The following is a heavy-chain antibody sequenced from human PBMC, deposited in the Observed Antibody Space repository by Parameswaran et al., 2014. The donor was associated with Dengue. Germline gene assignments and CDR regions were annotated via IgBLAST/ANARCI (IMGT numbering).Heavy chain of an antibody. Sequence: WVRQAPGQGLEWMGWINPKSGGTKYAQKFQGRVTMTRDTSISTAYMELRRLRSDDTAVYYCARDLLSVTRDYYYYYYGMDVWGQGTTVTVSS. CDR3: ARDLLSVTRDYYYYYYGMDV. D-gene: IGHD4-17*01. CDR2: INPKSGGT. J-gene: IGHJ6*02. V-gene: IGHV1-2*02.